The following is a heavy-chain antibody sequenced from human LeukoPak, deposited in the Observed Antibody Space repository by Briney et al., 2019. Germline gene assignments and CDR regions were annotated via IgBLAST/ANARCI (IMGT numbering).Heavy chain of an antibody. CDR3: ARVDDLDAFDM. CDR1: GFTFSSYA. V-gene: IGHV3-30*04. Sequence: GGSLRLSCAASGFTFSSYAMHWVRQAPGKGLEWVAVISDDGSNKYYADSVKGRFTISRDNSKNTLYLQMNSLRAEDTAVYYCARVDDLDAFDMWGQGTMVTVSS. J-gene: IGHJ3*02. CDR2: ISDDGSNK. D-gene: IGHD2-2*03.